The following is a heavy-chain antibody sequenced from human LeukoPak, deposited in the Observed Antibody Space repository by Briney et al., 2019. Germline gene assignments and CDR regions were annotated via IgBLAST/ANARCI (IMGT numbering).Heavy chain of an antibody. CDR3: ARDEGYDFWSGYYHYNWFDP. Sequence: GGSLRLSCAASGFTFSSYAMSWVRQAPGKGLEWVSAISGSGGSTYYADSVKGRFTISRDNSKNTLYLQMNSLRAEDTAVYYCARDEGYDFWSGYYHYNWFDPWGQGTLVTVSS. V-gene: IGHV3-23*01. CDR1: GFTFSSYA. CDR2: ISGSGGST. J-gene: IGHJ5*02. D-gene: IGHD3-3*01.